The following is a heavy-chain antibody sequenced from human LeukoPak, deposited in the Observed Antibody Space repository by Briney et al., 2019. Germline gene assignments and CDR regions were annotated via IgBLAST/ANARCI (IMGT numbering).Heavy chain of an antibody. CDR2: IDPSGSYT. J-gene: IGHJ5*02. V-gene: IGHV5-10-1*01. CDR1: GYSFTSYW. D-gene: IGHD3-10*01. CDR3: ARNRKVLWFGELYRGYNWFDP. Sequence: GESLKISCKGSGYSFTSYWISWVRQMPGKGLEWMGRIDPSGSYTNYSPSFQGHVTISADKSISTAYLQWSSLKASDTAMYYCARNRKVLWFGELYRGYNWFDPWGQGTLVTVSS.